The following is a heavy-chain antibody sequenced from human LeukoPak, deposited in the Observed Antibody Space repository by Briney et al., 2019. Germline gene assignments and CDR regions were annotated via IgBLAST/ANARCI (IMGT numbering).Heavy chain of an antibody. J-gene: IGHJ4*02. CDR2: ISYDGSNK. D-gene: IGHD6-19*01. V-gene: IGHV3-30-3*01. Sequence: PGGSLRLSCAASGFTFSSYAMHWVRQAPGKGLEWVAVISYDGSNKYYADSVKGRFTISRDNSKNTLYLQMNSLRAEDTAVYYCARSVNEQWLVLTGDYWGQGTLVTVSS. CDR1: GFTFSSYA. CDR3: ARSVNEQWLVLTGDY.